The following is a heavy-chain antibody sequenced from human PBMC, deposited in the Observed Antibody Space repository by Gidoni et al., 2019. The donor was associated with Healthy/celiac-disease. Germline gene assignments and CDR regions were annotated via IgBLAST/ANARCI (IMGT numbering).Heavy chain of an antibody. CDR1: GFTVSTHY. CDR2: IYSGGRT. CDR3: ARWHPKWVVTAKVFWYFDL. V-gene: IGHV3-66*01. J-gene: IGHJ2*01. Sequence: EVQLVESGGGLVQPGGSLRLSCAASGFTVSTHYMRWVRQAPGKGLEWVSVIYSGGRTYYADAVKGRFTISRDNSKNTLYLQMNSLRAEDTAVYYCARWHPKWVVTAKVFWYFDLWGRGTLVTVSS. D-gene: IGHD2-21*02.